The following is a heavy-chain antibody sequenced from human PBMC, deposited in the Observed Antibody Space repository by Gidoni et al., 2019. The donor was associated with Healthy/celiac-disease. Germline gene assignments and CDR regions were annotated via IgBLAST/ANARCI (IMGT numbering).Heavy chain of an antibody. CDR2: MNPNSGNT. D-gene: IGHD6-13*01. CDR1: GYTFPSYD. CDR3: AVTIIAAAGFGFDP. Sequence: QVQLVQSGAEVKKPGASVKVSCKASGYTFPSYDINWVRQAPGQGLEWMGWMNPNSGNTGYAQKFQGRVTMTRNTSISTAYMELSSLRSEDTAVYYCAVTIIAAAGFGFDPWGQGTLVTVSS. V-gene: IGHV1-8*01. J-gene: IGHJ5*02.